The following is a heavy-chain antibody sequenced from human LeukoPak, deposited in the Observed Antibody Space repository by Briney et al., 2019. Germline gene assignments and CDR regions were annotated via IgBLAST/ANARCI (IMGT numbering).Heavy chain of an antibody. J-gene: IGHJ4*02. CDR1: GGSISSYY. V-gene: IGHV4-4*07. D-gene: IGHD3-10*01. Sequence: SETLSLTCTVSGGSISSYYWSWIRQPAGKGLEYLGRISSTGSTNYNPSLRSRVTISADTSKNHFSLKLTSVTAADTAVYYCARDQTYSGSGIYTYFDYWGQGILVTVSS. CDR2: ISSTGST. CDR3: ARDQTYSGSGIYTYFDY.